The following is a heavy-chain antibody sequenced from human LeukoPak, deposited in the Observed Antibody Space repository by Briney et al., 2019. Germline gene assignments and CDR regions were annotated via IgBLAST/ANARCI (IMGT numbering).Heavy chain of an antibody. CDR3: AKDYLPRWLQHYFDY. CDR1: GFTFSSYG. Sequence: GGSLGLSCAASGFTFSSYGMHWVRQAPGKGLEWVAVISYDGSNKYYADSVKGRFTISRDNSKNTLYLQTNSLRAEDTAVYYCAKDYLPRWLQHYFDYWGQGTLVTVSS. CDR2: ISYDGSNK. V-gene: IGHV3-30*18. D-gene: IGHD5-24*01. J-gene: IGHJ4*02.